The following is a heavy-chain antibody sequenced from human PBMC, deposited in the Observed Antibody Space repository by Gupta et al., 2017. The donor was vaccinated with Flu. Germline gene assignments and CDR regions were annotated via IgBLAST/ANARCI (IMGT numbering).Heavy chain of an antibody. D-gene: IGHD3-3*01. V-gene: IGHV3-7*01. J-gene: IGHJ6*04. CDR3: ARGFWSGSPVGGDV. CDR1: GFTLTTYW. CDR2: MKQDETEK. Sequence: EVQLVESGGALVQPGGSLRLSCAASGFTLTTYWMSWVRQAPGKGLEWVANMKQDETEKYYVDSVKGRFTISKDNAKNSLYLQMHSLRAEDTAVYYCARGFWSGSPVGGDVWGKGTTVTVSS.